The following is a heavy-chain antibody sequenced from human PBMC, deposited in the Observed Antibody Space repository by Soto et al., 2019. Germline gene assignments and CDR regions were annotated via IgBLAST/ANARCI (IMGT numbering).Heavy chain of an antibody. CDR2: ISYDGSNK. D-gene: IGHD6-13*01. CDR3: ARDQQLTVDY. V-gene: IGHV3-30-3*01. J-gene: IGHJ4*02. CDR1: GFTFSSYA. Sequence: VQLVESGGGLVQPGGSLRLSCAASGFTFSSYAMHWVRQAPGKGLEWVAVISYDGSNKYYADSVKGRFTISRDNSKNTLYLQMNSLRAEDTAVYYCARDQQLTVDYWGQGTLVTVSS.